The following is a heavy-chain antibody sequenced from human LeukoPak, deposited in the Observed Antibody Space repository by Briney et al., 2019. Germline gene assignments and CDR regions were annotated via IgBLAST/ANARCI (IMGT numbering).Heavy chain of an antibody. Sequence: GSLRLSCAASGFTFSNAWMSWVRQPPGKGLEWLGEINHSGSTNYNPSLKSRVTISVDTSKNQFSLKLSSVTAADTAVYYCASLSNYEVWDWFDPWGQGTLVTVSS. D-gene: IGHD4-11*01. CDR2: INHSGST. CDR1: GFTFSNAW. V-gene: IGHV4-34*01. J-gene: IGHJ5*02. CDR3: ASLSNYEVWDWFDP.